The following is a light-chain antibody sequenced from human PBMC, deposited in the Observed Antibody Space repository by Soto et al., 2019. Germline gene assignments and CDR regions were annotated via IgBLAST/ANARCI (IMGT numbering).Light chain of an antibody. CDR3: QQYNNRPPSTYT. J-gene: IGKJ2*01. Sequence: EIVMTQSPATLSVSPGERATLSCRASQSVSSNLAWYQQKPGQAPRLLIYGASTRATGIPARFSGSGSGTEFTLTISSLQSEDFAVYYCQQYNNRPPSTYTFGQGTKLEI. CDR2: GAS. CDR1: QSVSSN. V-gene: IGKV3-15*01.